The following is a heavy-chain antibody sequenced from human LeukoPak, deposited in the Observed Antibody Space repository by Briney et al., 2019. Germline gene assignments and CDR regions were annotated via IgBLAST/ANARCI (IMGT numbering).Heavy chain of an antibody. CDR3: ARVSLAAVLYYYGMDV. V-gene: IGHV1-2*02. CDR2: INPNSGGT. D-gene: IGHD1-1*01. CDR1: GGTFSSYA. J-gene: IGHJ6*02. Sequence: ASVKVSCKASGGTFSSYAISWVRQAPGQGLEWMGWINPNSGGTSYAQKFQGRVTMTRDTSISTAYMELSRLRSDDTAVYYCARVSLAAVLYYYGMDVWGQGTTVTVSS.